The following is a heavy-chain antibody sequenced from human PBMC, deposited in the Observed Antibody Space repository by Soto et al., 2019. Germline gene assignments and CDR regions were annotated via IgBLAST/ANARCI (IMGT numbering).Heavy chain of an antibody. CDR2: MNPNSGNT. D-gene: IGHD2-2*01. Sequence: ASVKVSCKASGYTFTSYDINWVRQATGQGLERKGWMNPNSGNTGYAQKFQGRVTMTRNTSISTAYMELSSLRSEDTAVYYCARGIFFISTSCYQSHYYYYYGMDVWGQGTTVTVSS. V-gene: IGHV1-8*01. CDR1: GYTFTSYD. J-gene: IGHJ6*02. CDR3: ARGIFFISTSCYQSHYYYYYGMDV.